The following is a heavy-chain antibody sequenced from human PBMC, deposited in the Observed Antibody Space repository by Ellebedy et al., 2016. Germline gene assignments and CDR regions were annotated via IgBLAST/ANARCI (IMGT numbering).Heavy chain of an antibody. CDR3: ARDGLPEGYSYFDY. D-gene: IGHD5-18*01. CDR2: INPSGGST. Sequence: ASVKVSCXASGYTFTGYYMHWVRQAPGQGLEWMGWINPSGGSTSYAQKFQGRVTMTRDTSTSTVYMELSSLRSEDTAVYYCARDGLPEGYSYFDYWGQGTLVTVSS. V-gene: IGHV1-46*01. J-gene: IGHJ4*02. CDR1: GYTFTGYY.